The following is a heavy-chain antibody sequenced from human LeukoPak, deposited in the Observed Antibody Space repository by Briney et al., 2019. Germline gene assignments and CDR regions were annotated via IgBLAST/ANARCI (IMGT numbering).Heavy chain of an antibody. CDR2: ISYDGSNK. CDR3: ARVDCSGGSCYSSFSYYFDY. D-gene: IGHD2-15*01. J-gene: IGHJ4*02. CDR1: GFTFSSYG. V-gene: IGHV3-30*03. Sequence: GGSLRLSCAASGFTFSSYGMHWVRQAPGKGLEWVAVISYDGSNKYYADSVKGRFTISRDNAKNSLYLQMNSLRAEDTAVYYCARVDCSGGSCYSSFSYYFDYWGQGTLVTVSS.